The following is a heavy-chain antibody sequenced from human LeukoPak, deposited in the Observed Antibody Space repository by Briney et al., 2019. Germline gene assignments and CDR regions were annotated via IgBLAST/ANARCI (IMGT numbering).Heavy chain of an antibody. D-gene: IGHD3-3*01. CDR1: GYTFTSYD. V-gene: IGHV1-8*03. J-gene: IGHJ4*02. Sequence: GASVKVSCKASGYTFTSYDINWVRQATGQGLEWMGWMNPNSGNTGYAQKFQGRVTITRNTSISTAYMELSSLRSEDTAVYYCARESELRFLEWLSETTNLDYWGQGTLVTVSS. CDR3: ARESELRFLEWLSETTNLDY. CDR2: MNPNSGNT.